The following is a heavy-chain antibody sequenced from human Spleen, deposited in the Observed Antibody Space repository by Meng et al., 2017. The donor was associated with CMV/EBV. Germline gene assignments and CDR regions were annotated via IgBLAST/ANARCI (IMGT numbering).Heavy chain of an antibody. CDR2: ISTSGRTI. J-gene: IGHJ4*02. CDR3: AKIWAFGGVVADY. Sequence: GESLKISCAASGFTFSHFEMNWVRQAPGKGLEWVSYISTSGRTIYYADSVKGRFAISRDNAKNSLYLQMNSLRAEDTAVYYCAKIWAFGGVVADYWGQGTLVTSPQ. CDR1: GFTFSHFE. D-gene: IGHD3-16*02. V-gene: IGHV3-48*03.